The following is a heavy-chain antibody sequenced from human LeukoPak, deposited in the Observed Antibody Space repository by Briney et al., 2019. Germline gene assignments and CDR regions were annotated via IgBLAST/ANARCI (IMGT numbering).Heavy chain of an antibody. D-gene: IGHD1-7*01. CDR3: AKDRTTDFDY. Sequence: AGGSLRLSCAPSGFTFTSYWMTWVRQAPGKGLEWVANIKQDGGEKYYVDSVRGRFTISRDNAKNSLYLQMNSLRAEDTAVYYCAKDRTTDFDYWGQGTLVTVSS. J-gene: IGHJ4*02. CDR2: IKQDGGEK. CDR1: GFTFTSYW. V-gene: IGHV3-7*03.